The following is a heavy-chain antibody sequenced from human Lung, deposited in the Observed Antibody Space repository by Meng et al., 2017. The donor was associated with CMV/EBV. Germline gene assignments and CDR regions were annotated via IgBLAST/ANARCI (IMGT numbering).Heavy chain of an antibody. CDR2: INPNSGGT. Sequence: SVXVSXXASGYTFTGYYMHWVRQAPGQGLEWMGWINPNSGGTNYAQKFQGRVTMTRDTSISTAYMELSRLRSDDTAVYYCARTRIEVEPDGRKIKYYNYGMDVWGQGXTVTVSS. CDR3: ARTRIEVEPDGRKIKYYNYGMDV. CDR1: GYTFTGYY. J-gene: IGHJ6*02. D-gene: IGHD2-2*01. V-gene: IGHV1-2*02.